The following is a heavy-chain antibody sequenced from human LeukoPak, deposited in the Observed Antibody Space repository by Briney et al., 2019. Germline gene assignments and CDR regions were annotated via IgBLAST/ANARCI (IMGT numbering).Heavy chain of an antibody. V-gene: IGHV1-8*01. CDR3: ARRSLRLVRAFDI. CDR1: GYTFTSYD. D-gene: IGHD6-19*01. CDR2: MNPNSGNT. Sequence: HRASVKVSCKASGYTFTSYDINWVRQATGQGLERMGWMNPNSGNTGYAQKFQGRVTMTRNTSISTAYMELSSLRSEDTAVYYCARRSLRLVRAFDIWGQGTMVTVSS. J-gene: IGHJ3*02.